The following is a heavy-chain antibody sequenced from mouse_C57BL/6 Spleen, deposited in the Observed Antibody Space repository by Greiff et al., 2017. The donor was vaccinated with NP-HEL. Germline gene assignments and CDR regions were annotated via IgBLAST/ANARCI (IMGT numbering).Heavy chain of an antibody. CDR1: GFTFSSYT. V-gene: IGHV5-9*01. CDR2: ISGGGGNT. Sequence: DVMLVESGGGLVKPGGSLKLSCAASGFTFSSYTMSWVRQTPEKRLEWVATISGGGGNTYYPDIVKGRFTISRDNAKNTLYLQMSSLGSEDTALYYCATGTDFDYWGQGTTLTVSS. J-gene: IGHJ2*01. CDR3: ATGTDFDY. D-gene: IGHD4-1*01.